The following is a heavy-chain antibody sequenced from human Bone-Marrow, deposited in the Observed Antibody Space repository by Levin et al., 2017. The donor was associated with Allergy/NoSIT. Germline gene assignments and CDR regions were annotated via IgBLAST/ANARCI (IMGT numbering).Heavy chain of an antibody. CDR1: GGSISSGQW. D-gene: IGHD6-19*01. Sequence: SCAVSGGSISSGQWWSWVRQPPGKGLEWIAEIYHGGSINYNLSLKSRVTISVDKSKNQFSLKLSSVTAADTAVYYCARLEYSSGWGGFDPWGQGTLVTVSS. CDR2: IYHGGSI. J-gene: IGHJ5*02. CDR3: ARLEYSSGWGGFDP. V-gene: IGHV4-4*02.